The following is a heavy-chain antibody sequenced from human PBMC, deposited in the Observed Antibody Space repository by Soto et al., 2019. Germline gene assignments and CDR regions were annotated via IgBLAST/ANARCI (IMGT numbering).Heavy chain of an antibody. CDR3: AREVVVVVAATRGGAFDI. J-gene: IGHJ3*02. Sequence: GGSLRLSCAASGFTFSSYGMHWVRQAPGKGLEWVAVIWYDGSNKYYADSVKGRFTISRDNSKNTLYLQMNSLRAEDTAVYYCAREVVVVVAATRGGAFDIWGQGTMVTVSS. V-gene: IGHV3-33*01. CDR1: GFTFSSYG. D-gene: IGHD2-15*01. CDR2: IWYDGSNK.